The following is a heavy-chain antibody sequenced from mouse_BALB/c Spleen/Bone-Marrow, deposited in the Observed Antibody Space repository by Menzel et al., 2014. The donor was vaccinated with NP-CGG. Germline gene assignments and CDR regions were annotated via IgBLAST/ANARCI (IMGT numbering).Heavy chain of an antibody. J-gene: IGHJ1*01. Sequence: EVKLMESGGGLVQPGGSLRLSCAISGFTFTDYYMSWVRPPPGKALEWLGFIRNKAKGYTTEYSASVKGRFTISRDNSQSILYLQMNTLRAEDSATYYCARDINYDIYWYFDVWGAGTTVTVSS. CDR2: IRNKAKGYTT. CDR1: GFTFTDYY. V-gene: IGHV7-3*02. D-gene: IGHD2-4*01. CDR3: ARDINYDIYWYFDV.